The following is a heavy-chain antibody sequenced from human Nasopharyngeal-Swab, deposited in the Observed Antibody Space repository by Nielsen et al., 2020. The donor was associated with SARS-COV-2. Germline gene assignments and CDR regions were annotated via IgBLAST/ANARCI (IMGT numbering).Heavy chain of an antibody. Sequence: WIRQPPGKGLEWVAVISYDGSNKYYADSVKGRFTIPRDNSKNTLYLQMNSLRAEDTAVYYCAKRSRLGEFPDYWGQGTLVTVSS. CDR2: ISYDGSNK. CDR3: AKRSRLGEFPDY. V-gene: IGHV3-30*18. J-gene: IGHJ4*02. D-gene: IGHD3-10*01.